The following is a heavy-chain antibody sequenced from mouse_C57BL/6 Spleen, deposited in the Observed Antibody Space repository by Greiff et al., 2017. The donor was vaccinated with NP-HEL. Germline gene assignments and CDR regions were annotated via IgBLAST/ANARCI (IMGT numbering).Heavy chain of an antibody. Sequence: QVQLKESGAELVKPGASVKLSCKASGYTFTSYWMHWVKQRPGQGLEWIGMIHPNSGSTNYNEKFKSKATLTVDKSSSTAYMQLSSLTSEDSAVYYCARSSYGRDYFDYWGQGTTLTVSS. J-gene: IGHJ2*01. D-gene: IGHD1-1*01. CDR2: IHPNSGST. CDR3: ARSSYGRDYFDY. CDR1: GYTFTSYW. V-gene: IGHV1-64*01.